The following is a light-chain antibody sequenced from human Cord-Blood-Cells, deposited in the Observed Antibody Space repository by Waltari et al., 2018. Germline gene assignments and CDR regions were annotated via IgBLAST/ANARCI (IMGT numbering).Light chain of an antibody. CDR3: QLSYSTPYT. J-gene: IGKJ2*01. CDR1: QSRNSY. CDR2: AAS. V-gene: IGKV1-39*01. Sequence: DIQMTQSPSSLTASVGDRLTITCRASQSRNSYLNWYQQKPGKAPNLLIYAASILQSGVTSRFSRSGSGTDFTLTISSLQSEDFATYYCQLSYSTPYTFGQGTKLEIK.